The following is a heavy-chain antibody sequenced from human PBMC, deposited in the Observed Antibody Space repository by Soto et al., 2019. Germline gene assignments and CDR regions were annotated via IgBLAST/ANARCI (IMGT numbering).Heavy chain of an antibody. V-gene: IGHV3-53*04. CDR2: IYSGGST. J-gene: IGHJ6*03. Sequence: PGGSLRLSCAASGFTVSSNYMSWVRQAPGKGLEWVSVIYSGGSTYYADSVKGRFTISRHNSKNTLYLQMNSLRAEDMAVYYCAREEVRRGFYYYMDVWGKGTTVNVSS. CDR1: GFTVSSNY. D-gene: IGHD3-10*01. CDR3: AREEVRRGFYYYMDV.